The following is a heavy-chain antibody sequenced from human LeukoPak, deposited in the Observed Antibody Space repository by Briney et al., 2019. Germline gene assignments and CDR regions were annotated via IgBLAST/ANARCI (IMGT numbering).Heavy chain of an antibody. V-gene: IGHV3-23*01. CDR1: GFTFSSYA. J-gene: IGHJ5*02. D-gene: IGHD2-15*01. CDR3: AKEAFVVVVAASESDWFDP. Sequence: GGSLRLSCAASGFTFSSYAMSWVRQAPGKGLEWVSAISGSGSSTYYADSVKGRFTISRDNSKNTLYLQMNSLRAEDTAVYYCAKEAFVVVVAASESDWFDPWGQGTLVTVSS. CDR2: ISGSGSST.